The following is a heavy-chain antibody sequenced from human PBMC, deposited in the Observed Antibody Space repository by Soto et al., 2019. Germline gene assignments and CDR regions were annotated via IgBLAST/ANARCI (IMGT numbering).Heavy chain of an antibody. CDR3: ARGITIFGVVPG. J-gene: IGHJ4*02. Sequence: QVQLVQSGAEVKKPGASVKVSCKASGYTFTSYDINWVRQATGQGLEWMGWMNPNSGNKGYAQKFQGRVTMTRNTSIRTAYMELSSLRSEDTAVYYCARGITIFGVVPGWGQGTLVTVSS. CDR2: MNPNSGNK. V-gene: IGHV1-8*01. CDR1: GYTFTSYD. D-gene: IGHD3-3*01.